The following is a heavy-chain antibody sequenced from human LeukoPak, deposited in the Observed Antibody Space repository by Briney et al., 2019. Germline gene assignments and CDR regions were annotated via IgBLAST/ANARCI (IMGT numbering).Heavy chain of an antibody. Sequence: GGSLRLSCAASGFTFSSYAMSWVRQAPGKGLEWVSAISGSGGSTYYADSVKGRFTISRDNSKNTLYLQMNSLRAEDTAVYYCAKAAAAPYYDFWSGYYPYWGQGNLVTVSS. CDR2: ISGSGGST. V-gene: IGHV3-23*01. D-gene: IGHD3-3*01. CDR1: GFTFSSYA. J-gene: IGHJ4*02. CDR3: AKAAAAPYYDFWSGYYPY.